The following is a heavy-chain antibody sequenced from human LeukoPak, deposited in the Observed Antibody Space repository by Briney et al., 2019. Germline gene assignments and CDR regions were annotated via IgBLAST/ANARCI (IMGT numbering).Heavy chain of an antibody. CDR2: ISSGATTM. D-gene: IGHD6-19*01. CDR1: GFMFRSFE. J-gene: IGHJ4*02. V-gene: IGHV3-48*03. Sequence: GGSLRLSCAASGFMFRSFEMYLVRQAPGKGLEWVAYISSGATTMYYADSVKGRFTISRDDAKNSLFLQMNSLRAEDTAVYYCALLAVASDFDYWGQGTLVTVSS. CDR3: ALLAVASDFDY.